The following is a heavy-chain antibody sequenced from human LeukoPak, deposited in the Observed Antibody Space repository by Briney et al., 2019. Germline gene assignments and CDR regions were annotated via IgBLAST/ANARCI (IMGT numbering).Heavy chain of an antibody. V-gene: IGHV4-39*01. Sequence: PSETLSLTCTVSGGSISSNNYYWGWIRQPAGKGLEWIGTIYYSGNTYYNPSLKSRVTISVDTSKNQFSLKLSSVTAADTAVYYCARLSFYIDAFDIWGQGAMVTVSS. CDR1: GGSISSNNYY. CDR3: ARLSFYIDAFDI. D-gene: IGHD3-3*01. J-gene: IGHJ3*02. CDR2: IYYSGNT.